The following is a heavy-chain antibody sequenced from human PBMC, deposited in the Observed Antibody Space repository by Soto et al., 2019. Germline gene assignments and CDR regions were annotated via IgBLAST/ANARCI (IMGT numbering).Heavy chain of an antibody. D-gene: IGHD6-6*01. V-gene: IGHV4-34*01. J-gene: IGHJ6*02. CDR2: INHSGST. Sequence: SETLSLTCAVYGGSFSGYYWSWIRQPPGKGLEWIGEINHSGSTNYNPSLKSRVTISVDTSKNQFSLKLSSVTAADTAVYYCERIAARRTYYYYYGMDVWGQGTTVTVSS. CDR3: ERIAARRTYYYYYGMDV. CDR1: GGSFSGYY.